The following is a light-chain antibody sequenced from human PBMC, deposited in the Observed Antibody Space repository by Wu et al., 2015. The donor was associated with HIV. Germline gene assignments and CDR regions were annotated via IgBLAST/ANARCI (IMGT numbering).Light chain of an antibody. Sequence: EIVLTQSPDTLSLSPGERATLSCRASQTVTDSKLAWYQQKPGQAPRLLIYETSSRATGIPYRSSGSGSGTDFTLTISRLEPEDFTVYYCQRYGSSPYTFGQGTKLEIK. CDR1: QTVTDSK. J-gene: IGKJ2*01. CDR2: ETS. V-gene: IGKV3-20*01. CDR3: QRYGSSPYT.